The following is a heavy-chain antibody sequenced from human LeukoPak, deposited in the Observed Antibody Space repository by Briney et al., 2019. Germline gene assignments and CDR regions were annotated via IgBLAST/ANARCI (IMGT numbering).Heavy chain of an antibody. D-gene: IGHD3-10*01. Sequence: SETLSLTCAVYSGSSRGYYWSWIRQPPGEGVEWIGEIKQSGNHIYNRSLKSRVTLSVDTSKNQFSLKLSSVTASDTAVYYCAREGKGSVKLWFGESYNWFDPWGQGTLVTASS. CDR3: AREGKGSVKLWFGESYNWFDP. CDR1: SGSSRGYY. J-gene: IGHJ5*02. CDR2: IKQSGNH. V-gene: IGHV4-34*01.